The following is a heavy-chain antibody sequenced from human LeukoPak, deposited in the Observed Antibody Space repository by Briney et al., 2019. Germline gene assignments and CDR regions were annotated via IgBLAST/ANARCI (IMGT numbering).Heavy chain of an antibody. CDR3: AKDGQATEHQYYYYYYMDV. V-gene: IGHV4-39*07. CDR2: IYYSGST. CDR1: GGSISSSSYY. Sequence: PSETLSLTCTVSGGSISSSSYYWGWIRQPPVKGLEWIGSIYYSGSTYYNPSLKSRVTISVDTSKNQFSLKLSSVTAADTAVYYCAKDGQATEHQYYYYYYMDVWGKGTTVTVSS. D-gene: IGHD1-14*01. J-gene: IGHJ6*03.